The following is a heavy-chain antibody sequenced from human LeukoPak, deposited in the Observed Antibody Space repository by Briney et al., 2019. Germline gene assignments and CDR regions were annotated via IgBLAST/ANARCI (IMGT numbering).Heavy chain of an antibody. CDR3: ARATDYGDYLNWFDP. CDR2: IYYSGST. CDR1: GGSFSSGSYY. Sequence: PSETLSLTCTVSGGSFSSGSYYWSWIRQPPGKGLEWIGYIYYSGSTNYNPSLKSRVTISVDTFKNQFSLKLSSVTAADTAVYYCARATDYGDYLNWFDPWGQGTLVTVSS. J-gene: IGHJ5*02. V-gene: IGHV4-61*01. D-gene: IGHD4-17*01.